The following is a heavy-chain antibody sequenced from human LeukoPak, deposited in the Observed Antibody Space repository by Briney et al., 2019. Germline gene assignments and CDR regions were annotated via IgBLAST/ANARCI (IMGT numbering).Heavy chain of an antibody. J-gene: IGHJ4*02. Sequence: GGSLRLSCAASGFTFSSYEMNWVRQAPGKGLEWVSYISSSGSTIYYAESVKGRFTISRDNAKNSLYLQMNSLRAEDTAVYYCARVNWKYHYFDYWGQGTLVTVSS. CDR3: ARVNWKYHYFDY. CDR1: GFTFSSYE. D-gene: IGHD1-1*01. CDR2: ISSSGSTI. V-gene: IGHV3-48*03.